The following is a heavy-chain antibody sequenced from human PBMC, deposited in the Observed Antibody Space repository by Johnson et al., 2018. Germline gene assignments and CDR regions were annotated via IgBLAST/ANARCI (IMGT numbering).Heavy chain of an antibody. CDR1: GFTFSSYG. J-gene: IGHJ3*02. V-gene: IGHV3-30*18. CDR3: AKDSVLLWFGESDLDAFDI. D-gene: IGHD3-10*01. CDR2: ISYDGSNK. Sequence: QVQLVESGGGVVQPGRSLRLSCAASGFTFSSYGMHWVRQAPGKGLEWVAVISYDGSNKYYADSVKGRFTISRDNSKNTLYLQMNSLRAEDPAVFYCAKDSVLLWFGESDLDAFDIWGQGTMVTVSS.